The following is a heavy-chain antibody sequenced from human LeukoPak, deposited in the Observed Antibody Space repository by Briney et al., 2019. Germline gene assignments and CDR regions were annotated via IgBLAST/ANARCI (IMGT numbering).Heavy chain of an antibody. Sequence: GGSLRLSCAASGFTFSNYWMSWVRQAPGKGLEWVANIKKDGSDKYYVDSVKGRFTISRDNAKNSLYLQMNSLRAEDTAVYYCARGRYWGQGTLVTVSS. CDR2: IKKDGSDK. CDR1: GFTFSNYW. CDR3: ARGRY. D-gene: IGHD5-24*01. V-gene: IGHV3-7*01. J-gene: IGHJ4*02.